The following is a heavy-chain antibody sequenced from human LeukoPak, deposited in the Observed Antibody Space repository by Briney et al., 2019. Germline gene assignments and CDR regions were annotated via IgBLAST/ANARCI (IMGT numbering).Heavy chain of an antibody. D-gene: IGHD6-19*01. CDR2: ISYDGSNK. J-gene: IGHJ4*02. CDR3: ASQCSSGWSCDY. Sequence: GGSLRLSCAASGFTFSSYAMHWVRQAPGKGLEWVAVISYDGSNKYYADSVKGRFTISRDNSKNTLYLQMNSLRAEDTAVYYCASQCSSGWSCDYWGQGTLVTVSS. V-gene: IGHV3-30-3*01. CDR1: GFTFSSYA.